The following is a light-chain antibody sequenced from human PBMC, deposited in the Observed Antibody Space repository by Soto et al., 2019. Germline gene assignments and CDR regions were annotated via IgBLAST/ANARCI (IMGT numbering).Light chain of an antibody. J-gene: IGLJ3*02. CDR3: LLSFGGARV. Sequence: QAVVTQEPSLTGSPGGTVTLTCGSSTGPVTSGQYPYWFQQKPGQAPRTLIYDTTNRHSWTPARFSGSLLGGKAALTLSGAQPEDEAVFYCLLSFGGARVFGGGTKLTVL. CDR2: DTT. V-gene: IGLV7-46*01. CDR1: TGPVTSGQY.